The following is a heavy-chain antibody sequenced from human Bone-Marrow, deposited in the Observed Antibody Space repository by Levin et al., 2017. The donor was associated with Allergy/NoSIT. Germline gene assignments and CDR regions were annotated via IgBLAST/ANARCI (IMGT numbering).Heavy chain of an antibody. CDR3: ATGSYYDILTGYSAEYFQH. J-gene: IGHJ1*01. CDR2: ISWDGGST. CDR1: GFTFDDYT. V-gene: IGHV3-43*01. Sequence: GGSLRLSCAASGFTFDDYTMHWVRQAPGKGLEWVSLISWDGGSTYYADSVKGRFTISRDNSKNSLYLQMNSLRTEDTALYYCATGSYYDILTGYSAEYFQHWGQGTLVTVSS. D-gene: IGHD3-9*01.